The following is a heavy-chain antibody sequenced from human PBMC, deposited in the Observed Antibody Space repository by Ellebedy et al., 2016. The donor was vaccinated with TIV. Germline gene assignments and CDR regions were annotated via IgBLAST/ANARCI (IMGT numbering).Heavy chain of an antibody. V-gene: IGHV3-30-3*01. CDR1: GFTFSNYA. Sequence: PGGSLRLSCAASGFTFSNYAMHWVRQAPGEGLEWVAIISYDGIYKFYADSLKGRFTISRDNSKNTLYLQMNGLKTADTAVYFCGRDKGDSSNDFWGQGTLVTVSS. J-gene: IGHJ4*02. CDR3: GRDKGDSSNDF. D-gene: IGHD3-22*01. CDR2: ISYDGIYK.